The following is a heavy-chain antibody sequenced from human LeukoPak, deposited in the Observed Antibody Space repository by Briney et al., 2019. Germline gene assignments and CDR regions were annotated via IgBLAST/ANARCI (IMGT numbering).Heavy chain of an antibody. J-gene: IGHJ4*02. CDR2: INHSGST. Sequence: SETLSLTCAVYGRSFSGYYWSWIRQPPGKGLEWIGEINHSGSTNYNPSLKSRVTISVDTSKNQFSLKLSSVTAADTAVYYCARGCVFDYWGQGTLVTVSS. CDR1: GRSFSGYY. CDR3: ARGCVFDY. V-gene: IGHV4-34*01.